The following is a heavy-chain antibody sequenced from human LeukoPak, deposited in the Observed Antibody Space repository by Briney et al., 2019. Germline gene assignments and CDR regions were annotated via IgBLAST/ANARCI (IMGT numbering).Heavy chain of an antibody. D-gene: IGHD6-13*01. Sequence: SETLSLTCTVSGGSISTSSYYWGWIRQPPGKGLEWIGSIFYSGSTYYNPSLKSRVTISVDTSKNQFSLKLSSVTAADTAVYYCARGGSTWSPGFDYWGQGTLVTASS. V-gene: IGHV4-39*07. CDR1: GGSISTSSYY. CDR2: IFYSGST. J-gene: IGHJ4*02. CDR3: ARGGSTWSPGFDY.